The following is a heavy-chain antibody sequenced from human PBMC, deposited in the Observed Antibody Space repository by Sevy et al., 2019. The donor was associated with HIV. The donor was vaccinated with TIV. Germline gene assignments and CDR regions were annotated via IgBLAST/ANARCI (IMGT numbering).Heavy chain of an antibody. J-gene: IGHJ4*02. CDR1: GFTFSSYW. V-gene: IGHV3-74*01. Sequence: GGCLRLSCAASGFTFSSYWMHCVRQAPGKGLVWVSRINSDGSSTSYADSVKGRFTISRDNAKNTLYLQMNSLRADDTAVYYCAGEPSAGTTDYWGQGTPVLVSS. CDR3: AGEPSAGTTDY. D-gene: IGHD6-19*01. CDR2: INSDGSST.